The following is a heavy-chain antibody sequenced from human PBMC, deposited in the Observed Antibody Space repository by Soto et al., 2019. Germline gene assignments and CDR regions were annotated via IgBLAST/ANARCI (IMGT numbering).Heavy chain of an antibody. CDR1: GFTFSSYW. V-gene: IGHV3-7*01. CDR3: ARDRGILWFWEQLGFDP. Sequence: EVQLVESGGGLVQPGGSLRLSCAASGFTFSSYWMSWVRQAPGKGLEWVANIKQDGSEKYYVDSVKGGFTISSANATNSLYLQMNSLRAEDTAVYYWARDRGILWFWEQLGFDPWVQGTLVTVSS. CDR2: IKQDGSEK. D-gene: IGHD3-10*01. J-gene: IGHJ5*02.